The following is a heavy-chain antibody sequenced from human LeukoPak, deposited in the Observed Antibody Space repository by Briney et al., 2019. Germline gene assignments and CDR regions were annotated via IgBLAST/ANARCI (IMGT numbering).Heavy chain of an antibody. CDR3: ARGGSGGSGWFDP. V-gene: IGHV1-69*05. Sequence: GASVKVSCKASGGTFSSYAISWVRQAPGQGLEWMGGIIPIFGTANYAQKFQGRVTITTDESTSTAYMELSSLRSEDTAVYCCARGGSGGSGWFDPWGQGTLVTVSS. D-gene: IGHD5-12*01. CDR2: IIPIFGTA. J-gene: IGHJ5*02. CDR1: GGTFSSYA.